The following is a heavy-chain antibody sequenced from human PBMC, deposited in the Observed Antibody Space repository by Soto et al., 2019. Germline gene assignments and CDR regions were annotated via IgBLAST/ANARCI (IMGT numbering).Heavy chain of an antibody. J-gene: IGHJ6*02. CDR2: IIPIFGTA. CDR1: GGTFSSYA. CDR3: ASVLISSGVVTFRNYYYYGMDV. Sequence: GASVKVSCKASGGTFSSYAISWVRQAPGQGLEWMGGIIPIFGTANYAQKFQGRVTITADESTSTAYMELSSPRSEDTAVYYCASVLISSGVVTFRNYYYYGMDVWGQGTTVTVSS. V-gene: IGHV1-69*01. D-gene: IGHD3-3*01.